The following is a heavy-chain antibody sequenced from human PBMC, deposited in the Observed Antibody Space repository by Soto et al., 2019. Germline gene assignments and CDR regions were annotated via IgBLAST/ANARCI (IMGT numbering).Heavy chain of an antibody. J-gene: IGHJ5*02. CDR1: GYTFTSYG. CDR2: ISAYNGNT. D-gene: IGHD2-2*01. CDR3: ARDSLGYCSSTSCAEKVWFDP. V-gene: IGHV1-18*04. Sequence: ASVKVSCKASGYTFTSYGISWVRQAPGQGLEWMGWISAYNGNTNYAQKVQGRVTMTTDTSTGTAYMELRSLRSDDTAVYYCARDSLGYCSSTSCAEKVWFDPWGQGTLVTVSS.